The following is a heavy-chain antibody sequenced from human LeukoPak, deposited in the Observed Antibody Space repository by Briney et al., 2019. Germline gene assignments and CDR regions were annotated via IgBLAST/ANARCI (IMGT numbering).Heavy chain of an antibody. V-gene: IGHV3-23*01. CDR2: ISDSGHST. CDR1: EFTFSSYA. Sequence: GGSLRLSCADSEFTFSSYAMTWVRQAPGKGLEWVSGISDSGHSTYYADSVKGRFTISRDNSKDTLYLQMNSLRAEDTAIYYCAKGAAASPSWFLSYRVNWGQGTLVTVSS. CDR3: AKGAAASPSWFLSYRVN. J-gene: IGHJ4*02. D-gene: IGHD6-6*01.